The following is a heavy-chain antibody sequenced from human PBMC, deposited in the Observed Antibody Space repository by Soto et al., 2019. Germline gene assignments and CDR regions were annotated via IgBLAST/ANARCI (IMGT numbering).Heavy chain of an antibody. CDR3: AKDSASKWLDWYYFDH. CDR1: GFSFSSYG. J-gene: IGHJ4*02. V-gene: IGHV3-30*18. CDR2: ISYDGSNK. Sequence: PGGSLRLSCAASGFSFSSYGMHWVRQAPGKGLEWVAVISYDGSNKYYADSVKGRLTISRDNSKNTLYLQMDSLRGEDTAVYYCAKDSASKWLDWYYFDHWGQGTLVTVSS. D-gene: IGHD6-19*01.